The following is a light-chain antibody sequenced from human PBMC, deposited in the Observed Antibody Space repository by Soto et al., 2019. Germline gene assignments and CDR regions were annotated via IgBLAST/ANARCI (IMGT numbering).Light chain of an antibody. V-gene: IGLV1-47*01. J-gene: IGLJ2*01. CDR3: ASWDDSLNVLL. Sequence: QAVVTQPPSTSGTPGQRVTISCSGGTSNIGYNHVYWYQQLPQTAPKLLISRNNLRPSGVPDRFSGSKSGTSASLAISGLRAEDEADYFCASWDDSLNVLLFGGGTKLTVL. CDR2: RNN. CDR1: TSNIGYNH.